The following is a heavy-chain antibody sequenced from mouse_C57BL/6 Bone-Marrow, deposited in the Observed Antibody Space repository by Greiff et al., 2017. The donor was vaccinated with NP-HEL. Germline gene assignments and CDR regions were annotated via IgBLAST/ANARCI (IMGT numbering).Heavy chain of an antibody. J-gene: IGHJ4*01. CDR3: ARDEVDY. V-gene: IGHV5-12*01. Sequence: EVQLVESGGGLVQPGGSLKLSCAASGFTFSDYCMYWVRQTPEKGLEWVAYISNGSGSTYYPDTVKGRFTISRDNAKNTLYLQMSRLKSEDTAMYYCARDEVDYWGQGTSVTVSS. CDR1: GFTFSDYC. CDR2: ISNGSGST.